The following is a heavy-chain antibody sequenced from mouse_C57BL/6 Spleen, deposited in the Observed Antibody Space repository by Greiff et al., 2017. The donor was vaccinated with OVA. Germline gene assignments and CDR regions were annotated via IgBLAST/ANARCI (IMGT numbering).Heavy chain of an antibody. D-gene: IGHD2-4*01. V-gene: IGHV5-17*01. CDR1: GFTFSDYG. J-gene: IGHJ4*01. Sequence: VQLKESGGGLVKPGGSLKLSCAASGFTFSDYGMHWVRQAPEKGLEWVAYISSGSSTIYYADTVKGRFTISRDNAKNTLFLQMTSLRSEDTAMYYCARGGIYDYDRAMDYWGQGTSVTVSS. CDR2: ISSGSSTI. CDR3: ARGGIYDYDRAMDY.